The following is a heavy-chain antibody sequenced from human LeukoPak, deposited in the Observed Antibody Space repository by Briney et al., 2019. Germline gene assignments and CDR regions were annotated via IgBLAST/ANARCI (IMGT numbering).Heavy chain of an antibody. Sequence: GGSLRLSCGASGFTFTTYWMSWVRQAPGKGLEWVAFIRYDGSNKYYADSVKGRFTISRDNSKNTLYLQMNSLRAEDTAVYYCAKDAVRGVIIPTLDMWWFDPWGQGTLVTVSS. CDR3: AKDAVRGVIIPTLDMWWFDP. J-gene: IGHJ5*02. V-gene: IGHV3-30*02. CDR1: GFTFTTYW. D-gene: IGHD3-10*01. CDR2: IRYDGSNK.